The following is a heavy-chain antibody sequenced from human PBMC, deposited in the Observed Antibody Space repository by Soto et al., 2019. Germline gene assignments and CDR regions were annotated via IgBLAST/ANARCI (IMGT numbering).Heavy chain of an antibody. CDR1: GYMFTTYW. D-gene: IGHD4-17*01. CDR3: GRQRDYDRGGFDY. CDR2: IDPTDSYT. J-gene: IGHJ4*02. Sequence: GESLKISCKGSGYMFTTYWISWVRQMPGKGLEWMGRIDPTDSYTNYSPSFQGHVSISADKSISTAYLQWSSLKASDTAMYYCGRQRDYDRGGFDYWGQGTLVTVSS. V-gene: IGHV5-10-1*01.